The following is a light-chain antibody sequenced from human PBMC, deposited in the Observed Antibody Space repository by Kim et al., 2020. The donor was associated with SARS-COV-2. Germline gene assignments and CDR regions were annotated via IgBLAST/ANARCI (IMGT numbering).Light chain of an antibody. CDR2: DAS. J-gene: IGKJ2*01. V-gene: IGKV1-33*01. Sequence: DIQMTQSPSSLSASVGARVTITCQASQDISNYLNWYQHKPGKAPKLLIYDASNLETGVPSRFSGSGSGTDFTFTISSLQPEDIATYYGQQYDSLPYTFGQGTKLEI. CDR3: QQYDSLPYT. CDR1: QDISNY.